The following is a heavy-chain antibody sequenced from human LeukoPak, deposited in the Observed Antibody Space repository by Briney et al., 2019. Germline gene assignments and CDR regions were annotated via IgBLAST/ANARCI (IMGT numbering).Heavy chain of an antibody. J-gene: IGHJ3*01. Sequence: PGGSLRLSCAASGFTFSSYAMHWVRQAPGKGLEWVAVISNDGSNKYYADSVKGRFTISRDNSKDTLYLQMNSLRAEDRAVYCCARGVAAAGNDAFDVWGQGTMVTVSS. V-gene: IGHV3-30*04. CDR2: ISNDGSNK. D-gene: IGHD6-13*01. CDR1: GFTFSSYA. CDR3: ARGVAAAGNDAFDV.